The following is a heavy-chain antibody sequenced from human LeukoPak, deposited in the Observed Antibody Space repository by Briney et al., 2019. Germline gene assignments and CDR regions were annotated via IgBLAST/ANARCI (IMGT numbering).Heavy chain of an antibody. CDR3: ARTRGYSGYDSGDFDY. J-gene: IGHJ4*02. Sequence: KVSGPALVKPTQTLTLTCTFSGFSLSTSGMCVSWIRQPPGKALEWLALIDWDDGKYYSTSLKTRLTISKDTSNNQVVLTMTNMDPVDTATYYCARTRGYSGYDSGDFDYWGQGTLVTVSS. D-gene: IGHD5-12*01. V-gene: IGHV2-70*01. CDR2: IDWDDGK. CDR1: GFSLSTSGMC.